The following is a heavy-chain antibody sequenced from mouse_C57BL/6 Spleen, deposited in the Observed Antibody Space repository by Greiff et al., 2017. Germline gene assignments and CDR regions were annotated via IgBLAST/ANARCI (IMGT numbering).Heavy chain of an antibody. D-gene: IGHD2-1*01. CDR3: ARGDYGNYGGAMDY. V-gene: IGHV1-52*01. J-gene: IGHJ4*01. Sequence: QVQLQQPGAELVRPGSSVKLSCKASGYTFTSYWMHWVKQRPIQGLEWIGNIDPSDSETHYNQKFKDKATLTVDKSSSTAYMQLSSLTSEDSAVYFCARGDYGNYGGAMDYWGQGTSVTVSS. CDR1: GYTFTSYW. CDR2: IDPSDSET.